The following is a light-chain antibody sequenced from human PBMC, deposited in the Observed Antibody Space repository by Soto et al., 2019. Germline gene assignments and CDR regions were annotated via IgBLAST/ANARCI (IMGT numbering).Light chain of an antibody. V-gene: IGKV3-20*01. Sequence: EIVLTQSPGTLSLSPGERSTLSFSSSQTVSSSFLAWYQQTPGQAPRLLIYAASSRATGIPDRFSGTGSETDFTLTISRLEPEDFAVYYCQQYDNSPITFGQGTRLEIK. CDR3: QQYDNSPIT. CDR2: AAS. CDR1: QTVSSSF. J-gene: IGKJ5*01.